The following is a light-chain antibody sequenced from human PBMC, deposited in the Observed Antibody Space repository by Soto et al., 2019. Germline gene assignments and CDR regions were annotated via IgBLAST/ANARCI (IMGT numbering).Light chain of an antibody. CDR3: SSYTSSSTRV. Sequence: QSVLTQPASVSGSPGQSITISCTGTSSDVGGYNYVSWYQQHPGKAPKLMIYDVSNRPSEVSNRFSGSKSGNTASLTISGLQDEDEDDYYCSSYTSSSTRVFGGGTKLTVL. J-gene: IGLJ2*01. CDR1: SSDVGGYNY. CDR2: DVS. V-gene: IGLV2-14*01.